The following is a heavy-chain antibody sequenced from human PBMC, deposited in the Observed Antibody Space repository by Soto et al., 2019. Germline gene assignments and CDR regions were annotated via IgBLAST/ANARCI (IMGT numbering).Heavy chain of an antibody. CDR1: GGSISSSSYY. J-gene: IGHJ4*02. D-gene: IGHD3-22*01. V-gene: IGHV4-39*01. Sequence: SETLSLTCTVSGGSISSSSYYWGWIRQPPGKGLEWIGSIYYSGSTYYNPSLKSRVTISVDTSKNQFSLKLSSVTAADTAVYYCASVISGYDVGYYFDYWGQGTLVTVSS. CDR2: IYYSGST. CDR3: ASVISGYDVGYYFDY.